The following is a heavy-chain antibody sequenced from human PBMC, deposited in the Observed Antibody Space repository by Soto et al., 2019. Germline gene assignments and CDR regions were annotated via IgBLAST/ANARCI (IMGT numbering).Heavy chain of an antibody. CDR1: GYTFTSYG. Sequence: SVKVSCKTSGYTFTSYGISWVRQAPGQGLEWMGGIIPRSATSNYAQKFQGRVTITADESTSTAYMELSSLRSEDTAVYYCAREGLVLVPTTVNSDYYYYAMDVWGQGTTVTVSS. V-gene: IGHV1-69*13. J-gene: IGHJ6*02. D-gene: IGHD2-2*01. CDR3: AREGLVLVPTTVNSDYYYYAMDV. CDR2: IIPRSATS.